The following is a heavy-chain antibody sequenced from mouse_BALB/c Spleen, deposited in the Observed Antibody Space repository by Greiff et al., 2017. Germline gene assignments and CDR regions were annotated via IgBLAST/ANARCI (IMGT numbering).Heavy chain of an antibody. Sequence: QVQLQQSGAELVKPGASVKLSCKASGYTFTSYYMYWVKQRPGQGLEWIGEINPSNGGTNFNEKFKSKATLTVDKSSSTAYMQLSSLTSEDSAVYYCTRGGIYYDYDGWCAYWGQGTLVTVSA. CDR1: GYTFTSYY. D-gene: IGHD2-4*01. J-gene: IGHJ3*01. CDR2: INPSNGGT. CDR3: TRGGIYYDYDGWCAY. V-gene: IGHV1S81*02.